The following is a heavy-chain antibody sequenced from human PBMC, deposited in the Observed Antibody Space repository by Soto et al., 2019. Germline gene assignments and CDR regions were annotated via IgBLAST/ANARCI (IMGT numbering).Heavy chain of an antibody. V-gene: IGHV4-61*01. CDR3: ARDIRGYSRAFDY. J-gene: IGHJ4*02. CDR2: IYYSGNT. CDR1: AGSVSSGIYY. Sequence: LXLTCTVSAGSVSSGIYYWTWIRQPPGKGLEWIGYIYYSGNTNYNPSLKSRVTISVDTSRNQFSLKLTSVTAADAAVYYCARDIRGYSRAFDYWGQGTLVTVSS. D-gene: IGHD5-18*01.